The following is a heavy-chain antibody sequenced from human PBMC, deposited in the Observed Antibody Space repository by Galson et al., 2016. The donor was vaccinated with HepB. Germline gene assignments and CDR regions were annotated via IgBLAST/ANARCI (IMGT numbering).Heavy chain of an antibody. D-gene: IGHD5-18*01. CDR1: GFTFSNAW. J-gene: IGHJ5*02. CDR3: TAGVGYSYGYSWFDP. Sequence: SLRLSCAASGFTFSNAWMNWVRQAPGKGLEWVGRIKSKTDGGTTDYAAPVKGRFTISRDDSKNTLYLQMNSLKTEDTAVYYCTAGVGYSYGYSWFDPWGQGTLVTVSS. V-gene: IGHV3-15*07. CDR2: IKSKTDGGTT.